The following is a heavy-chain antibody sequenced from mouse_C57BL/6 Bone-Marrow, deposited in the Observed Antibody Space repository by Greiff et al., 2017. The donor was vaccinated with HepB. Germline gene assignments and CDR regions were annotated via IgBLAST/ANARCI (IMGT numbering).Heavy chain of an antibody. CDR1: GFNIKDDY. CDR2: IDPENGDT. D-gene: IGHD2-1*01. Sequence: SGAELVRPGASVKLSCTASGFNIKDDYMHWVKQRPEQGLEWIGWIDPENGDTEYASKFQGKATITADTSSNTAYLQLSSLTSEDTAVYYCTTEVIYYGNYSYAMDYWGQGTSVTVSS. CDR3: TTEVIYYGNYSYAMDY. J-gene: IGHJ4*01. V-gene: IGHV14-4*01.